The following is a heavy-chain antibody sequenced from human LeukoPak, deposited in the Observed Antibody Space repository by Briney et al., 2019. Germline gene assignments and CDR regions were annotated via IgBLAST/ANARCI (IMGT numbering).Heavy chain of an antibody. CDR3: ARAPGVNYYYYMDV. CDR1: GFTFSSYE. Sequence: GGSLRLSCAASGFTFSSYEMNWVRQAPGKGLEWVSSISSSSSYIYYADSVKGRFTISRDNAKNSMYLQMNSLRAEDTALYYCARAPGVNYYYYMDVWGKGTTVTVSS. CDR2: ISSSSSYI. D-gene: IGHD2-8*01. V-gene: IGHV3-21*04. J-gene: IGHJ6*03.